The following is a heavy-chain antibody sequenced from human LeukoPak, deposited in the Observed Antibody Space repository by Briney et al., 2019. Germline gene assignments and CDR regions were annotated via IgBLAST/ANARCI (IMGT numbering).Heavy chain of an antibody. CDR2: IGTAGDT. CDR1: GFTFSNYD. Sequence: GGSLRLSRAASGFTFSNYDIHWVRQATGKGLQWVSAIGTAGDTYYPGSVKGRFTISRENAKNSLYLQMNSLRAGDTAVYYCARGAGTGFDYWGQGTLVTVSS. V-gene: IGHV3-13*04. J-gene: IGHJ4*02. CDR3: ARGAGTGFDY. D-gene: IGHD6-13*01.